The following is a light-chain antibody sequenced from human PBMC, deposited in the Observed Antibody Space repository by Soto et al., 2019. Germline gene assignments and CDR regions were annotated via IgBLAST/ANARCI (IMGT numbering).Light chain of an antibody. J-gene: IGKJ3*01. V-gene: IGKV1-39*01. CDR3: QQSYSTPFT. CDR1: QSISSY. CDR2: AAS. Sequence: DIQMTQSPSSLSASVGDRVTITCRASQSISSYLNWYQQKPGKAPKVLIYAASSLQSGVPSRFSGSGSGTDFTLTISSLQPEDFAPYYCQQSYSTPFTFGPGTKVDIK.